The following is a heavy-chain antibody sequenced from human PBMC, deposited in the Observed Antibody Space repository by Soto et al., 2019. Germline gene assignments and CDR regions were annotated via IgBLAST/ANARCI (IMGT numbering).Heavy chain of an antibody. CDR1: NGSISGYY. Sequence: PSETLSLTCTVSNGSISGYYWSWIRQPPGKGLEWIGYVYYTGSTNYNPPLKSRVTISVDTSKNHISLMLSSMTAADTAMYYCARSVPPRWLQFGFWGQGALVTVSS. D-gene: IGHD5-12*01. CDR2: VYYTGST. V-gene: IGHV4-59*01. J-gene: IGHJ4*02. CDR3: ARSVPPRWLQFGF.